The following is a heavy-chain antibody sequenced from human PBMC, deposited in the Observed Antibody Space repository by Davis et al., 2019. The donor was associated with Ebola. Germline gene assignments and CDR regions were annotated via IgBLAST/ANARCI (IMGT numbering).Heavy chain of an antibody. V-gene: IGHV3-64*01. CDR1: GFTFSSYA. D-gene: IGHD3-10*01. Sequence: GGSLRLSCAASGFTFSSYAMHWVRQAPGKGLEYVSAISSNGGSTYYANSVRGRFTISRDNSKNTLYLQMGSLRAEDMAVYYCARDRSHYYYYGMDVWGQGTTVTVSS. CDR3: ARDRSHYYYYGMDV. CDR2: ISSNGGST. J-gene: IGHJ6*02.